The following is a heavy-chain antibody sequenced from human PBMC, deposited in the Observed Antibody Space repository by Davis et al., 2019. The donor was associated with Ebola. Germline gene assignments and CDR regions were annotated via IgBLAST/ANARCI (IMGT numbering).Heavy chain of an antibody. CDR1: GYSFSTYW. J-gene: IGHJ6*03. V-gene: IGHV5-51*01. Sequence: GESLKISCKGSGYSFSTYWITWVRQMPGKGLEWMGIIYPDDSDTRYSPSFQGQVTISADKSITTAYLQWSSLKASDTALYYCARHLSYYYYMDVWGKGTTVTVSS. CDR3: ARHLSYYYYMDV. CDR2: IYPDDSDT.